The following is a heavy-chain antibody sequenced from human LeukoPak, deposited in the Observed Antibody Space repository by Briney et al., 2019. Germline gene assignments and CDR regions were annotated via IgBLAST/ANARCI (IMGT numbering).Heavy chain of an antibody. J-gene: IGHJ4*02. CDR2: ISASGNFT. CDR3: ARKLYYGSGNYYSLFDK. Sequence: PGGSLRLSCAASGFTLTSYTMGWVRQAPGKGLEWVSSISASGNFTNYADSVKGRFTTSRDTSKNTLFLQMNSLSAEDTAVYYCARKLYYGSGNYYSLFDKWGQGTLVTVSS. D-gene: IGHD3-10*01. V-gene: IGHV3-23*01. CDR1: GFTLTSYT.